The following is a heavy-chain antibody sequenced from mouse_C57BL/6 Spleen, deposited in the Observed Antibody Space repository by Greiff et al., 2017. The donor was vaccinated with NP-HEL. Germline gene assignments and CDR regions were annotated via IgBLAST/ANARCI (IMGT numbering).Heavy chain of an antibody. CDR2: IDPENGDT. CDR1: GFNIKDDY. D-gene: IGHD2-1*01. Sequence: VQLQQSGAELVRPGASVKLSCTASGFNIKDDYMHWVKQRPERGLEWIGWIDPENGDTEYASKFQGKATITADTSSNTAYLQLSSLTSEDTAVYYCTLLLSDYYAMDYWGQGTSVTVSS. V-gene: IGHV14-4*01. J-gene: IGHJ4*01. CDR3: TLLLSDYYAMDY.